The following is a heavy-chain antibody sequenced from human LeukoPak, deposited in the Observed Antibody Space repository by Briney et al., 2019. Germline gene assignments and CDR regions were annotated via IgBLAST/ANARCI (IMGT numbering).Heavy chain of an antibody. CDR1: GFTFSNYW. Sequence: GSLRLSCAASGFTFSNYWMHWVRQAPGKGLVWVAHIKSDGSSTSYADFVMGRFTISRDNAKNTLYLQMNSLRAEDTAVYYCVSGYSSGWYVGGIDYWGQGTLVTVSS. J-gene: IGHJ4*02. D-gene: IGHD6-19*01. V-gene: IGHV3-74*01. CDR2: IKSDGSST. CDR3: VSGYSSGWYVGGIDY.